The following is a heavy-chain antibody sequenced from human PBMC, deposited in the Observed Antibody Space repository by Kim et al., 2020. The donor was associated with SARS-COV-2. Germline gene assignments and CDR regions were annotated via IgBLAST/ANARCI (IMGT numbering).Heavy chain of an antibody. J-gene: IGHJ4*02. V-gene: IGHV3-33*01. D-gene: IGHD2-21*02. CDR2: IWYDGSNK. CDR3: ARDKLAYCGGDCYVFDY. Sequence: GGSLRLSCAASGFTFSSYGMHWVRQAPGKGLEWVAVIWYDGSNKYYADSVKGRFTISRDNSKNTLYLQMNSLRAEDTAVYYCARDKLAYCGGDCYVFDYWGQGNLLTASS. CDR1: GFTFSSYG.